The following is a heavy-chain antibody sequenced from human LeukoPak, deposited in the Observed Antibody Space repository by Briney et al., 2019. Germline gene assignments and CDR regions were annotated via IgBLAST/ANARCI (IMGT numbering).Heavy chain of an antibody. CDR2: INPNSGGT. V-gene: IGHV1-2*02. J-gene: IGHJ6*03. CDR1: GYTFSGYY. Sequence: ASVKVSCKASGYTFSGYYLHWVRQAPGQGLEWMGWINPNSGGTNYAQKFQGRVTMTRDTSISTAYMELSRLRSDDTAVYYCARDLGGPHYYCYMDVWGKGTTVTVSS. CDR3: ARDLGGPHYYCYMDV. D-gene: IGHD3-16*01.